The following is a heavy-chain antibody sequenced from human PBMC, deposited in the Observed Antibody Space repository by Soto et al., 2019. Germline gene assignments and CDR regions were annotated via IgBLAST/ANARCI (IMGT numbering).Heavy chain of an antibody. CDR1: GFTFSRYW. D-gene: IGHD2-15*01. CDR3: ARDPVCSGGSCYDY. V-gene: IGHV3-7*01. J-gene: IGHJ4*02. CDR2: IKQDGSEI. Sequence: GGSLRLSCAAAGFTFSRYWMTWVRQAPGKGLEWVANIKQDGSEIYYVDSVKGRFTISRDNAENSLYLQMNSLRAEDTAVYYCARDPVCSGGSCYDYWGQGALVTVSS.